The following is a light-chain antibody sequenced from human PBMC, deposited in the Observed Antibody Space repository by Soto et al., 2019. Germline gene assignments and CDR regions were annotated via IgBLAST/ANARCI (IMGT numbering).Light chain of an antibody. CDR2: AAS. CDR1: QDISNY. V-gene: IGKV1-8*01. CDR3: QHYYRYPWT. J-gene: IGKJ1*01. Sequence: AIRMTQSPSSLSESTGDRITITCRASQDISNYLVWYQQIPGKTPKVLIHAASTLQGGVSSRFSGSGSGTDFTLTINGLQSEDFATYYCQHYYRYPWTFGQGTKV.